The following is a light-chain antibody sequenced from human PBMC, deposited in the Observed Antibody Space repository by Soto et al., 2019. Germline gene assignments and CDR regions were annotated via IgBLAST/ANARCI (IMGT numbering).Light chain of an antibody. J-gene: IGKJ4*01. CDR3: QQRSYWTPVLT. V-gene: IGKV3-11*01. Sequence: EIVLTQSPASLSLSPGERATLSCRASQSVSSHLAWFQQRPGQAPRLLIYGASNRATGIPARFGGSGSGTNFTLTISSLEPEAFAVYFCQQRSYWTPVLTFGGGTKGEIK. CDR1: QSVSSH. CDR2: GAS.